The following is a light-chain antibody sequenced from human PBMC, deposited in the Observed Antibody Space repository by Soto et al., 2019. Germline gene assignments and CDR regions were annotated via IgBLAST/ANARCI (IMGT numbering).Light chain of an antibody. J-gene: IGKJ2*01. CDR2: GAS. CDR3: QQYGSSSYT. Sequence: EIVLTQSPGTLSLSPGERATLSCRASQSVSSSYLAWYQQKLGQAPRLPIYGASSRATGIPDRLSGSGSGTDFNLTISRLQPEDFAVYYCQQYGSSSYTFGQGTQLEIK. V-gene: IGKV3-20*01. CDR1: QSVSSSY.